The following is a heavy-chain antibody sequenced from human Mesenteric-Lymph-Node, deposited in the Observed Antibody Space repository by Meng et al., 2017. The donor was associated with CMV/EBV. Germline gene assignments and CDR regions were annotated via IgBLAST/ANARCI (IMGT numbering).Heavy chain of an antibody. Sequence: SVKVSCKASGGTLSSYAISRVRQAPGQGLEWMGGIIPILGIANYAQKFQGRVTITADKSTSTAYMELSSLRSEDTAVYYCARDRRRYSSSWDDAFDIWGQGTMVTVSS. CDR2: IIPILGIA. V-gene: IGHV1-69*10. CDR1: GGTLSSYA. CDR3: ARDRRRYSSSWDDAFDI. J-gene: IGHJ3*02. D-gene: IGHD6-13*01.